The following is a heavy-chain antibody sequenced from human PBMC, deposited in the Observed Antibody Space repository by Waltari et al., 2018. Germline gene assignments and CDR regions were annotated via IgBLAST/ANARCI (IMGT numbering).Heavy chain of an antibody. CDR2: IYYSGST. V-gene: IGHV4-39*01. J-gene: IGHJ3*02. D-gene: IGHD2-15*01. CDR1: GGSISSSSYY. Sequence: QLQLQESGPGLVKPSETLSLTCTVSGGSISSSSYYWGWIRQPPGKGLGWIGSIYYSGSTYYNPSLKSRVTISVDTSKNQFSLKLSSVTAADTAVYYCARPLGYCSGGSCVGDAFDIWGQGTMVTVSS. CDR3: ARPLGYCSGGSCVGDAFDI.